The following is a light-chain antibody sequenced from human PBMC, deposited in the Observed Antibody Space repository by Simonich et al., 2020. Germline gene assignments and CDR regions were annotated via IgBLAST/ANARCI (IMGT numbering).Light chain of an antibody. V-gene: IGLV2-14*01. CDR1: SSDVGGYNY. J-gene: IGLJ3*02. CDR2: DGS. Sequence: QSALTQPASVSGSPGQSIPISCTGTSSDVGGYNYVSCAQKHPGKAPKLMIYDGSKRPSGVSNRFSGSKSGNTASLTISGLQAEDEADYYCSSYTSSSTLVFGGGTKLTVL. CDR3: SSYTSSSTLV.